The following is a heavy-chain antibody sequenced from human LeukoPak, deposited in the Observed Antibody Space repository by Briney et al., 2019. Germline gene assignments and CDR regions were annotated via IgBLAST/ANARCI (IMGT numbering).Heavy chain of an antibody. CDR3: ARDSGAAAMGFYYYGMDV. CDR2: IIPILGIA. D-gene: IGHD2-2*01. Sequence: SVKVSCKASGGTFSGYAISWVRQAPGQGLEWMGRIIPILGIANYAQKFQGRATITADKSTSTAYMELSSLRSEDTAVYYCARDSGAAAMGFYYYGMDVWGQGTTVTVSS. CDR1: GGTFSGYA. V-gene: IGHV1-69*04. J-gene: IGHJ6*02.